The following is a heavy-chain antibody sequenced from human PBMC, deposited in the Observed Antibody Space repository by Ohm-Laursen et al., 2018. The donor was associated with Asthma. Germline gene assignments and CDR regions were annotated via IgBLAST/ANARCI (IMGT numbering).Heavy chain of an antibody. J-gene: IGHJ4*02. CDR1: GYSVTSYA. V-gene: IGHV1-18*04. CDR2: IYIGNT. Sequence: ASVKVSCKASGYSVTSYAFSWVRQAPGQRPEWMGWIYIGNTNYAPNFRDRITMTRDTSISTAYMELSRLRSDDTAVYYCARAGGSSGYDFVYWGQGTLVTVSS. D-gene: IGHD5-12*01. CDR3: ARAGGSSGYDFVY.